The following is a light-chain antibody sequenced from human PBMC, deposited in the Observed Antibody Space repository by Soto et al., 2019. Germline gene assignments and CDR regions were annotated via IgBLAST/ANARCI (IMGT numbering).Light chain of an antibody. CDR3: SSYTSSSIDYV. J-gene: IGLJ1*01. Sequence: QSALTQPASVSGSPGQSITISCTGTSSDVGGYNYVSWYQQHPGKAPKLMIYEVSNRPSGVSNRFSGSKSGNTASLTISGFQAEDGADYYCSSYTSSSIDYVFGTGTKLTV. V-gene: IGLV2-14*01. CDR2: EVS. CDR1: SSDVGGYNY.